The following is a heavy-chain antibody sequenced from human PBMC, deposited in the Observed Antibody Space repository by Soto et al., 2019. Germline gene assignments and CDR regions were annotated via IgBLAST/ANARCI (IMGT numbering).Heavy chain of an antibody. CDR3: ARKGCSGGRCHDAFDI. D-gene: IGHD2-15*01. Sequence: SETLSLTCTVSGGSISSYYWSWIRQPPGKGLEWIGYIYYSGSTNYNPSLKSRFTISRDNAKNSLYLQMNILRAEDTAVYYCARKGCSGGRCHDAFDIWGQGTMVTVSS. V-gene: IGHV4-59*12. CDR1: GGSISSYY. CDR2: IYYSGST. J-gene: IGHJ3*02.